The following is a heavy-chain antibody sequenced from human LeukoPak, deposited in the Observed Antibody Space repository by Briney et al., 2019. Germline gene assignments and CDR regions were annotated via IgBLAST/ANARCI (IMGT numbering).Heavy chain of an antibody. D-gene: IGHD2-2*01. Sequence: GASVKVSCKASGYTFTGYYMHWVRQAPGQGLEWMGWINPNSGGTNYAQKFQGRVTMTRDTSISTAYMELSRLRSDDTAVYYCASLGYCSSTSCYGEERENDYWGQRTLVTVSS. CDR3: ASLGYCSSTSCYGEERENDY. V-gene: IGHV1-2*02. J-gene: IGHJ4*02. CDR1: GYTFTGYY. CDR2: INPNSGGT.